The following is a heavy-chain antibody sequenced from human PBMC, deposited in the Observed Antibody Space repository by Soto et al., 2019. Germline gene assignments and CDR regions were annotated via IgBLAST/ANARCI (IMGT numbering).Heavy chain of an antibody. Sequence: ASVKVSCKVSGYTLTELSMHWVRQAPGKGLEWMGGFDPEDGETIYAQKFQGRVTMTEDTSTDTAYMELSSLRSEDTAVYYCATRGSATPGYNWNYADAFDIWGQGTMVTVSS. CDR2: FDPEDGET. CDR1: GYTLTELS. J-gene: IGHJ3*02. CDR3: ATRGSATPGYNWNYADAFDI. V-gene: IGHV1-24*01. D-gene: IGHD1-7*01.